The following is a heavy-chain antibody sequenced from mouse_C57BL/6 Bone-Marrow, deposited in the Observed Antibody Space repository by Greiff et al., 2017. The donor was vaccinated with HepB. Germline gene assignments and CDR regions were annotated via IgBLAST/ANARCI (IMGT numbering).Heavy chain of an antibody. V-gene: IGHV5-6*01. CDR3: ARGGLGNY. D-gene: IGHD1-1*02. CDR2: ISSGGSYT. J-gene: IGHJ2*01. CDR1: GFTFSSYG. Sequence: EVKLMESGGDLVKPGGSLKLSCAASGFTFSSYGMSWVRQTPDKRLEWVATISSGGSYTYYPDSVKGRFTISRDNAKNTLYLQMSSLKSEDTAMYYCARGGLGNYWGQGTTLTVSS.